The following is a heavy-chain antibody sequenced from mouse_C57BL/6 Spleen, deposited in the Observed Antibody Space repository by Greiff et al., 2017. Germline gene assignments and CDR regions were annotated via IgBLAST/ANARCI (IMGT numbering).Heavy chain of an antibody. D-gene: IGHD2-4*01. V-gene: IGHV1-54*01. CDR2: IHPGSGGT. CDR1: GYAFTNSL. Sequence: VQLQQSGAELVRPGTSVKVSCKASGYAFTNSLIEWVKQRPGQGLEWIGVIHPGSGGTNYNAKFKGKAILTADKSSSTAYMQLSSLTSEDSAVYFCARRGYYDYDEEAWFAYWGQGTLVTVSA. J-gene: IGHJ3*01. CDR3: ARRGYYDYDEEAWFAY.